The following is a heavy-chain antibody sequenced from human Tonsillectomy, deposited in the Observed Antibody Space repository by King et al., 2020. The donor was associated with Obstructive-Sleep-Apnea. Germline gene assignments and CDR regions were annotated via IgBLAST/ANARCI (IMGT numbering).Heavy chain of an antibody. CDR2: ISDSGTA. Sequence: VQLQESGPGLVKPSQTLSLTCTVSGDSIRSGGYNWNWIRQHPGKGLEWIGYISDSGTADYNPSLKSRVSISIDTSQSQFSLRLRSVTAADTAVYYCARQKDYSGHEVGSWGRGTLVTVSS. D-gene: IGHD4-11*01. CDR3: ARQKDYSGHEVGS. CDR1: GDSIRSGGYN. J-gene: IGHJ4*02. V-gene: IGHV4-31*03.